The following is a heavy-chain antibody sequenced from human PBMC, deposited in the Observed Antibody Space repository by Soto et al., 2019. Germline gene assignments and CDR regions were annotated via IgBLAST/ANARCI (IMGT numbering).Heavy chain of an antibody. Sequence: GGSLRLSCAASGFTFSSYGMHWVRQAPGKGLEWVAVIWYDGSYKYYADSVKGRFTISRDNSKNTLYLQMNSLRAEDTAVYYCARDPGLDCSSTSCYHYYYGVDVWGQGTTVTVSS. CDR3: ARDPGLDCSSTSCYHYYYGVDV. J-gene: IGHJ6*02. D-gene: IGHD2-2*01. CDR2: IWYDGSYK. V-gene: IGHV3-33*01. CDR1: GFTFSSYG.